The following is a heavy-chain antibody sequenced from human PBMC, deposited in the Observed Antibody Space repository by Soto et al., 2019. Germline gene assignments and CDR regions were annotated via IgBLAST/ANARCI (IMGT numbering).Heavy chain of an antibody. D-gene: IGHD5-18*01. CDR3: ATRIVDSGLVT. Sequence: QVHLQESGPGLVRPSQTLSLTCSVSRVSINSVGHYWTWIRQHPGEGLEWIGYIYYSGSTDYSPSLESRVTISLDTSKNQFSLKLTSVTAADTAVYYCATRIVDSGLVTWGQGTLVTVS. J-gene: IGHJ5*02. CDR1: RVSINSVGHY. CDR2: IYYSGST. V-gene: IGHV4-31*02.